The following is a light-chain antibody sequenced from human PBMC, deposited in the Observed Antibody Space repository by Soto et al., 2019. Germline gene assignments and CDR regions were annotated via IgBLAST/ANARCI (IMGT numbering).Light chain of an antibody. CDR2: GTS. J-gene: IGKJ3*01. Sequence: EIVLTQSPGTLSLSPGERATLSCRASQSVSSSYLAWYQQKPGQAPRLLIYGTSSRATGIPVRFSGSGSGTDFTFTISRLEPEDFAVYYFQQYGSSPGFTFGPGTTVDIK. V-gene: IGKV3-20*01. CDR3: QQYGSSPGFT. CDR1: QSVSSSY.